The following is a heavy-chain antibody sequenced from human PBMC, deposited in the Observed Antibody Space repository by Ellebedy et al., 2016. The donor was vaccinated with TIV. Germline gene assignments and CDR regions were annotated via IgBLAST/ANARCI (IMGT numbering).Heavy chain of an antibody. D-gene: IGHD1-26*01. CDR2: FYHSGST. J-gene: IGHJ4*02. Sequence: MPSETLSLTCTVSGYSISNGYYWGWIRQPPGKGLEWIGSFYHSGSTYYNPSLKSRVTISLDTSKNQFSLKLSSVTAADTAVYFRANTPSGTFYVDYWGQGTLVTVSS. CDR3: ANTPSGTFYVDY. CDR1: GYSISNGYY. V-gene: IGHV4-38-2*02.